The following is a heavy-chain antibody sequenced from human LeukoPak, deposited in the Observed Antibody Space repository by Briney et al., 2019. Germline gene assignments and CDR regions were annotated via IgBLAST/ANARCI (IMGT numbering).Heavy chain of an antibody. V-gene: IGHV4-59*01. CDR3: ARATAYYYDSSGYYPRPYFDY. CDR1: GGSINSYY. D-gene: IGHD3-22*01. CDR2: IYDSGST. Sequence: SETLSLTCTVSGGSINSYYWSWIRQPPGKGLESIGYIYDSGSTNYNPSLKSRVTISVDTSKNQFSLKLSSVTAADTAVYYCARATAYYYDSSGYYPRPYFDYWGQGTLVTVSS. J-gene: IGHJ4*02.